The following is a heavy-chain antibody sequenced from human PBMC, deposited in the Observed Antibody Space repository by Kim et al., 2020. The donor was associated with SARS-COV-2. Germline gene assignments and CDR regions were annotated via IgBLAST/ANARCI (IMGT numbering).Heavy chain of an antibody. J-gene: IGHJ5*02. CDR1: GYSFTTYW. V-gene: IGHV5-51*01. CDR2: IDPDDSDA. Sequence: GESLKISCKGSGYSFTTYWIVWVRQMPGKGLEWKGMIDPDDSDARYSPSFQGQVTMSDNKSVNTAYLQWSSLQASDSAIYYCARRGGSSERRFDPWGQGTLVTVSS. CDR3: ARRGGSSERRFDP.